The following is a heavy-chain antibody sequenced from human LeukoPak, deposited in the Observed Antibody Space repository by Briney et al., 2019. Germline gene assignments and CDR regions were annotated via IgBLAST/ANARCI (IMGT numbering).Heavy chain of an antibody. V-gene: IGHV3-53*01. Sequence: GGSLRLSCAASGFTFSSYSMNWVRRAPGKGLEWVSVIYSGGSTYYADSVKGRFTISRDNSKNTLYLQMNSLRAEDTAVYYCARGAGHIAAALDYWGQGTLVTVSS. J-gene: IGHJ4*02. CDR1: GFTFSSYS. CDR3: ARGAGHIAAALDY. CDR2: IYSGGST. D-gene: IGHD6-13*01.